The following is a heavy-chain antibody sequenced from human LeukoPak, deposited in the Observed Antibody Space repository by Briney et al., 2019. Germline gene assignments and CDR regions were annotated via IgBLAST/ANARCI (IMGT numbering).Heavy chain of an antibody. V-gene: IGHV3-23*01. D-gene: IGHD3-10*01. J-gene: IGHJ6*04. Sequence: GGSLRLSCAAAGFTFSSYAKGRVRQAPGEGLEWVSAISGSGGSAYHADSVKGRFTISRDNSKNTLYLQRNRLRAEDTAVYYCAKDPVWFGELSLDVWGKGTTVTVSS. CDR3: AKDPVWFGELSLDV. CDR1: GFTFSSYA. CDR2: ISGSGGSA.